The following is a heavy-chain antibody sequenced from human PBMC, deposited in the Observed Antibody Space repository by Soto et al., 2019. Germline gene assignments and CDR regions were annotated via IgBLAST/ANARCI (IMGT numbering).Heavy chain of an antibody. J-gene: IGHJ4*02. CDR2: ISYDGDTK. V-gene: IGHV3-30*03. Sequence: QVHLVESGGGVVQPGRSLRLSCAASGFTFSNYGMHWVRQVTGKGLDWVAVISYDGDTKYYADSVKGRFTISRDNSKNTLYLQMDSLRVEDTAVYYCARKPETGTTVPFDYWGQGTLVTVSS. CDR3: ARKPETGTTVPFDY. CDR1: GFTFSNYG. D-gene: IGHD1-1*01.